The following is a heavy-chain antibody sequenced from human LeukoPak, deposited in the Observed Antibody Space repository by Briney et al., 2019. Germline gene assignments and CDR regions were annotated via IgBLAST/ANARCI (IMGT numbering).Heavy chain of an antibody. D-gene: IGHD4-17*01. J-gene: IGHJ4*02. CDR2: ISGSGVYT. CDR3: ANQNGDSANYFGS. V-gene: IGHV3-23*01. CDR1: GFTFSTYA. Sequence: PGGSLRLSCAASGFTFSTYAMNCVRQAPGKGLEWVAAISGSGVYTFYADSVKGRFTISRDNSRNTLYLQMNSLRAEDTAVYYCANQNGDSANYFGSWGQGTLVTVSS.